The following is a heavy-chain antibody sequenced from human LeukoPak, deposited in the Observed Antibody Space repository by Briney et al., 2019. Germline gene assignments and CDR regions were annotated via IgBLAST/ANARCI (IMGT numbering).Heavy chain of an antibody. V-gene: IGHV3-23*01. CDR3: AKGLGIKISIAAAGTSGVAFDY. D-gene: IGHD6-13*01. J-gene: IGHJ4*02. CDR1: GFTFRIYA. Sequence: GGSLRLSCAASGFTFRIYAMSWVRQAPGKGLEWVSTISGSDGSTNYADSVKGRFSISRDNSKNTLYLQMNSLRAEDTAVYYCAKGLGIKISIAAAGTSGVAFDYWGQGTLVTVSS. CDR2: ISGSDGST.